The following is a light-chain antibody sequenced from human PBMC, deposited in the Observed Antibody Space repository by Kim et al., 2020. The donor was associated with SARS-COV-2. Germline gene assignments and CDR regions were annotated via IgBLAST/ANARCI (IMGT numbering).Light chain of an antibody. CDR2: GKN. Sequence: SSELTQDPAVSVALGQTVRITCQGDSLRSYYASWYQQKPGQAPLLVIYGKNNRPLGIPDRFSGSSSGNTASFTITGAQAEDEADFYCDSRDSSGNHLRVF. V-gene: IGLV3-19*01. CDR1: SLRSYY. J-gene: IGLJ3*02. CDR3: DSRDSSGNHLRV.